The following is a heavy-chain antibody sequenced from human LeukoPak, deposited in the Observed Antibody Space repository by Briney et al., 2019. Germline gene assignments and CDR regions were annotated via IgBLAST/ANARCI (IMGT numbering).Heavy chain of an antibody. D-gene: IGHD1-26*01. CDR3: ASPPGGSYQSYFDY. CDR1: GFTFNSYG. Sequence: GGSLRLSCAASGFTFNSYGMHWVRQAPGKGLEWVAFIQYAGSDKYYADSVKGRFTISRDNSKNTLYLQMNSLRAEDTAVYYCASPPGGSYQSYFDYWGQGTLVTVSS. CDR2: IQYAGSDK. J-gene: IGHJ4*02. V-gene: IGHV3-30*02.